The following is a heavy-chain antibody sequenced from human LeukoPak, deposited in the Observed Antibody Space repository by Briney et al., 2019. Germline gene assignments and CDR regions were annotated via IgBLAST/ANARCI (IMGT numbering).Heavy chain of an antibody. Sequence: SETLSLTCTVSGGSISSYYWSWMRQPPGKGLEWIGYIYYTGTTSYNPSLKSRVTISVDTSKNHFSLSLRSVTAADTAVYYCARYCSGGSCYSKALDYWGQRILVTVSS. CDR2: IYYTGTT. CDR3: ARYCSGGSCYSKALDY. CDR1: GGSISSYY. J-gene: IGHJ4*02. V-gene: IGHV4-59*01. D-gene: IGHD2-15*01.